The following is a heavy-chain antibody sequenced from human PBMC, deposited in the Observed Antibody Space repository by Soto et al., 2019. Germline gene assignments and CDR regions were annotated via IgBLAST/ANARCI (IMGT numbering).Heavy chain of an antibody. Sequence: QLQLQESGPGLVQPSETLSLTCTVSGGSISSSSYYWGWIRQPPGKGLEWIGSISHTGSTYYNPFLKSRVTISVDTAKNQFSLKLSSVTAADTAVDYCARHSNYDILTGYYDSGWCDPWGQGTLVTVSS. J-gene: IGHJ5*02. V-gene: IGHV4-39*01. CDR1: GGSISSSSYY. D-gene: IGHD3-9*01. CDR3: ARHSNYDILTGYYDSGWCDP. CDR2: ISHTGST.